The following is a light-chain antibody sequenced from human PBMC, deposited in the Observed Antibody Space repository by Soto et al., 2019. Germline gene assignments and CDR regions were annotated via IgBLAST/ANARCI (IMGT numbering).Light chain of an antibody. J-gene: IGKJ4*01. CDR2: DAS. CDR1: QSVSRK. CDR3: QQYNNWFPFT. V-gene: IGKV3-15*01. Sequence: EILMTQSPATLSVSPGERVTLSCRASQSVSRKLGWYQQKPGQAPRLLIYDASSRATGIPARFSGSGSGTEFTLTIISLQSEGFAVYYCQQYNNWFPFTFGGGTKVAIK.